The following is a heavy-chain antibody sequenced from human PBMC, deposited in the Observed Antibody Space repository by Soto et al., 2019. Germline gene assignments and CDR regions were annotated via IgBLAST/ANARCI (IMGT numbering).Heavy chain of an antibody. D-gene: IGHD2-8*01. CDR2: INHSGST. Sequence: PSETLSLTCAVYGGSFSGYYWSWIRQPLGKGLEWIGEINHSGSTNYNPSLKSRVTISVDTSKNQLPLKLRSVTAAHTAVYYCARVPLGYCTNGACHYFDYWGQGTLVTVS. J-gene: IGHJ4*02. CDR1: GGSFSGYY. V-gene: IGHV4-34*01. CDR3: ARVPLGYCTNGACHYFDY.